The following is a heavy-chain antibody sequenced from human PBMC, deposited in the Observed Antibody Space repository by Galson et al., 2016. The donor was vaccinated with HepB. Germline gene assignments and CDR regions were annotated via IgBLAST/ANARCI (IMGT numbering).Heavy chain of an antibody. CDR2: IYRSGST. CDR3: ARERRQWMVSNRFDS. CDR1: GGSFSDDY. J-gene: IGHJ5*01. D-gene: IGHD6-19*01. V-gene: IGHV4-34*01. Sequence: ETLSLTCAVNGGSFSDDYWSWIRQSPGKGLEWIGEIYRSGSTNYNPSLKSRVTISRDTSRNQFSLRLTSVTAADTAVYYCARERRQWMVSNRFDSWGQGTLVTVSS.